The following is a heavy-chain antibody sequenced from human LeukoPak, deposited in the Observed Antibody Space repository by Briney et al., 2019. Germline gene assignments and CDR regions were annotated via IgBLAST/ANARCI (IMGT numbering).Heavy chain of an antibody. V-gene: IGHV3-33*01. D-gene: IGHD2-2*01. J-gene: IGHJ3*02. CDR3: ARDRVYQGREDAFDI. Sequence: PGGSLGLSCAASGFTFSSYGMHWVRQAPGKGLEWVAVIWYDGSNKYYADSVKGRFTISRDNSKNTLYLQMNSLRAEDTAVYYCARDRVYQGREDAFDIWGQGTMVTVSS. CDR2: IWYDGSNK. CDR1: GFTFSSYG.